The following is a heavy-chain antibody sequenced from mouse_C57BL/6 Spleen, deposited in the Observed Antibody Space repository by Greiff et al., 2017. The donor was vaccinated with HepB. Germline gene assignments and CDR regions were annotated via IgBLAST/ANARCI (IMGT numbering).Heavy chain of an antibody. Sequence: QVQLQQSGAELVRPGASVTLSCKASGYTFTDYEMHWVKQTPVHGLEWIGAIDPETGGTAYNQKFKGKAILTADKSSSTAYMELRSLTSEDSAVYYCTRERYYGSSSYWYFDVWGTGTTVTVSS. CDR2: IDPETGGT. J-gene: IGHJ1*03. CDR1: GYTFTDYE. D-gene: IGHD1-1*01. CDR3: TRERYYGSSSYWYFDV. V-gene: IGHV1-15*01.